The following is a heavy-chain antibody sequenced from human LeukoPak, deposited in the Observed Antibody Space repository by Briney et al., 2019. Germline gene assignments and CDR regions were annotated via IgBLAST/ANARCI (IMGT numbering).Heavy chain of an antibody. CDR1: GGSISSGGYS. V-gene: IGHV4-30-2*01. Sequence: NASQTLSLTCAVSGGSISSGGYSWSWIRQPPGKGLEWIGYIYHSGSTYYNPSLKSRVTISVDRSKNQFSLKLSSVTAADTAVYYCARGGDCSGGSCYFSPLDYWGQGTLVTVSS. CDR2: IYHSGST. D-gene: IGHD2-15*01. CDR3: ARGGDCSGGSCYFSPLDY. J-gene: IGHJ4*02.